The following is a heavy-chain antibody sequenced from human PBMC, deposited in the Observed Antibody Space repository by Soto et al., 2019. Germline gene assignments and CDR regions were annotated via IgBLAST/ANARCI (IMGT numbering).Heavy chain of an antibody. D-gene: IGHD4-17*01. CDR3: ARTLYGANVYY. J-gene: IGHJ4*02. CDR2: MNPNSGNT. V-gene: IGHV1-8*01. Sequence: QVQLVQSEAEVKKPGASVKVSCKASGYTFTSYDINWLRQAPGQGLEWMGWMNPNSGNTGYAQKFQGRVTMTRNTSISKGYMALSSLRSEDTAVYYCARTLYGANVYYWCQATLVTVSS. CDR1: GYTFTSYD.